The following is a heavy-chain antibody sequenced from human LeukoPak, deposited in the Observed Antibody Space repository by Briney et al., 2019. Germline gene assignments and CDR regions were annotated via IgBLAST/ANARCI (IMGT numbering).Heavy chain of an antibody. CDR1: GFTFSSYA. CDR2: ISGTSGRT. V-gene: IGHV3-23*01. Sequence: GGSLRLSCAASGFTFSSYAMSWVRQAPGKGLEWVSAISGTSGRTYYADSVKGRFTISRDNSKNTLYLQMNGLRAEDTAVYYCARDQEGFDYWGQGTLVTVSS. CDR3: ARDQEGFDY. J-gene: IGHJ4*02.